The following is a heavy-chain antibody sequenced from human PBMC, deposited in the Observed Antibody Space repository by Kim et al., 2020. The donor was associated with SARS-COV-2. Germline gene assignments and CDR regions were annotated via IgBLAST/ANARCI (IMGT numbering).Heavy chain of an antibody. D-gene: IGHD1-7*01. J-gene: IGHJ6*02. CDR1: GYTFTSYY. Sequence: ASVKVSCKASGYTFTSYYMHWVRQAPGQGLEWMGIINPSGGSTSYAQKFQGRVTMTRDTSTSTVYMELSSLRSEDTAVYYCARDSSRSYEITGTTMGILYYYYGMDVWGQGTTVTVSS. CDR2: INPSGGST. CDR3: ARDSSRSYEITGTTMGILYYYYGMDV. V-gene: IGHV1-46*01.